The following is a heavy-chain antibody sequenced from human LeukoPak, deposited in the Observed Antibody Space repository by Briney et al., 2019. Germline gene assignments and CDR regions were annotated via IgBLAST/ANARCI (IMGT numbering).Heavy chain of an antibody. CDR1: GGSISSYY. Sequence: PSETLSLTCTVSGGSISSYYWSWIRQPPGKGLEWIGYIYYSGSTNYNPSLKGRVTISVDTSKNQFSLKLSSVTAADTAVYYCARDTDKLVDWGQGTLVTVSS. D-gene: IGHD6-13*01. J-gene: IGHJ4*02. V-gene: IGHV4-59*01. CDR2: IYYSGST. CDR3: ARDTDKLVD.